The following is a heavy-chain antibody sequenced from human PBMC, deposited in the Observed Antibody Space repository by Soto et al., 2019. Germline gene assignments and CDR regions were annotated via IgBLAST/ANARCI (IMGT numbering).Heavy chain of an antibody. V-gene: IGHV4-39*01. CDR2: IYYSGST. D-gene: IGHD5-12*01. CDR1: GGSISSSSYY. Sequence: SETLSLTCTVSGGSISSSSYYWGWIRQPPGKGLEWIGSIYYSGSTYYNPSLKSRVTISVDTSKNQFSLKLSSVTAADTAVYYCARGDVNIVATAKGGFDYWGQGTLVTVSS. CDR3: ARGDVNIVATAKGGFDY. J-gene: IGHJ4*02.